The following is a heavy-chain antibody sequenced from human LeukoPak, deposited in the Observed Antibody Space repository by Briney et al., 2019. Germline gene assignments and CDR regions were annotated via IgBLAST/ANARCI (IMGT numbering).Heavy chain of an antibody. CDR3: ARGPNKSDGGNSGSAWFDP. CDR1: GYTFTTYD. V-gene: IGHV1-8*01. Sequence: ASVKVSCKASGYTFTTYDINWVRQATGQGLEWMGWMNPNSGNTGYAQKFQGRVTMTRYTSISTAYMELSSLRSEDTAVYYCARGPNKSDGGNSGSAWFDPWGQGTLVTVSS. CDR2: MNPNSGNT. J-gene: IGHJ5*02. D-gene: IGHD4-23*01.